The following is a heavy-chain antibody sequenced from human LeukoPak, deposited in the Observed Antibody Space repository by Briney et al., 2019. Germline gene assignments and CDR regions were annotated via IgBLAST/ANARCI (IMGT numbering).Heavy chain of an antibody. V-gene: IGHV1-2*04. Sequence: ASVKVSCKASGYTFTGYYMHWVRQAPGQGLEWMGWINPNSGGTNYAQKFQGWVTMTRDTSISTAYMELSRLRSDDTAVYYCARVRGGSGNPTGAFDIWGQGTMVTVSS. D-gene: IGHD3-10*01. CDR2: INPNSGGT. CDR1: GYTFTGYY. CDR3: ARVRGGSGNPTGAFDI. J-gene: IGHJ3*02.